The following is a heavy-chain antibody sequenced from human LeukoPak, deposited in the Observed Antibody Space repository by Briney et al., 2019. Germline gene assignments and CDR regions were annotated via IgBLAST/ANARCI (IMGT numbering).Heavy chain of an antibody. J-gene: IGHJ4*02. D-gene: IGHD4-11*01. CDR3: ARGMTTVTPNFDY. Sequence: SETLSLTCAVYGGSFSGYYWSWIRQPPGKGLEWIGEINHSGSTNYNPSLKSRVTISVDTFKNQFSLKLSSVTAADTAVYYCARGMTTVTPNFDYWGQGTLVTVSS. CDR2: INHSGST. V-gene: IGHV4-34*01. CDR1: GGSFSGYY.